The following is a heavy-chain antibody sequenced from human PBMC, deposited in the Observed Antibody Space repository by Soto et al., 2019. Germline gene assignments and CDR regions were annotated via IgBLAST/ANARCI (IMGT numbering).Heavy chain of an antibody. CDR2: INSDGSST. J-gene: IGHJ4*02. Sequence: EVQLVESGGGLVQPGGSLRLSCAASGFTFSSYWMHWVRQAPGKGLVWVSRINSDGSSTSYADSVKGRFTISRDNAKNTLYLQMNSLRDEDTAVYYCARDGDSPRASNPFDYWGQGTLVTVSS. CDR1: GFTFSSYW. CDR3: ARDGDSPRASNPFDY. V-gene: IGHV3-74*01. D-gene: IGHD7-27*01.